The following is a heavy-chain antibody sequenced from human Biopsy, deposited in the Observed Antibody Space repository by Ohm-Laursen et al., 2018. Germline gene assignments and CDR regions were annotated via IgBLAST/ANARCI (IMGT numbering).Heavy chain of an antibody. Sequence: TLSLTCTVSGGSISSYYWTWIRQPPGKGLEWIGDVYYSGSTNRNPSLKSRVTILVDTSKNQFSLRLTSVTAADTAVYYCVRGGSGSFPFDYWGPGTLVTVSS. V-gene: IGHV4-59*12. CDR1: GGSISSYY. J-gene: IGHJ4*02. CDR3: VRGGSGSFPFDY. D-gene: IGHD3-10*01. CDR2: VYYSGST.